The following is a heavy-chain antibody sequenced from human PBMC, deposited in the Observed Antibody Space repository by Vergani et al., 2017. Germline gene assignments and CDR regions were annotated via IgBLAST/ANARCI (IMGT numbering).Heavy chain of an antibody. V-gene: IGHV4-34*01. J-gene: IGHJ6*03. Sequence: QVQLQQWGGGLLKPSETLSLTCVVNGGSFTSYHWTWIRQSPGEGLEWVGDIDHTGRPDYNPSLKSRLTMSVDKFRNQFSLKLNSVTATDTAIYFCARVNTETNGHLYYYYYMDVWGQGTAVTVS. CDR1: GGSFTSYH. D-gene: IGHD4-11*01. CDR3: ARVNTETNGHLYYYYYMDV. CDR2: IDHTGRP.